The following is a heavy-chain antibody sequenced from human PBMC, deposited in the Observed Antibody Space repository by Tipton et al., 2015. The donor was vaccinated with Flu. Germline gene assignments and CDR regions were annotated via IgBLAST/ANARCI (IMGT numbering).Heavy chain of an antibody. J-gene: IGHJ4*02. CDR3: ARDRAQEYYFDY. CDR2: IWYDGSNK. Sequence: SLRLSCAASGFTFSSYGMHWVRQAPGKGLEWVAVIWYDGSNKYYADSVKGRFTISRDNSKNTLYLQMNSLRAEDTAVYYCARDRAQEYYFDYWGQGTLVTVSP. V-gene: IGHV3-33*01. CDR1: GFTFSSYG.